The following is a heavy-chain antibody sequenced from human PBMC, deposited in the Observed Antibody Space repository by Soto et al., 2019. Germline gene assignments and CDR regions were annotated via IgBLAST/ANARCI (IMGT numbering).Heavy chain of an antibody. CDR1: GGSFSGFY. CDR3: ARVLIAGVTTD. J-gene: IGHJ4*02. V-gene: IGHV4-34*01. CDR2: SNHVGST. Sequence: QVQLQQWGAGLLKPSETLSLTCAVYGGSFSGFYWSWIRQPPGKGLEWIGESNHVGSTNYNPSLKSRVLMSVDPSKNQFSLWLTSVTAADTAVYYCARVLIAGVTTDWGQGTLVIVSS. D-gene: IGHD5-18*01.